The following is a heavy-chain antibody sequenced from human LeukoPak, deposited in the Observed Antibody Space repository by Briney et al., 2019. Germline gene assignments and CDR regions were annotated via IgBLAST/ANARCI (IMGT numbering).Heavy chain of an antibody. V-gene: IGHV1-24*01. CDR1: GYTFTGYY. CDR3: ATLSYYYGSGAYAFDI. Sequence: GASVKVSCKASGYTFTGYYMHWVRQAPGKGLEWMGGFDPEDGETIYAQKFQGRVTMTEDTSTDTAYMELSSLRSEDTAVHYCATLSYYYGSGAYAFDIWGQGTMVTVSS. J-gene: IGHJ3*02. CDR2: FDPEDGET. D-gene: IGHD3-10*01.